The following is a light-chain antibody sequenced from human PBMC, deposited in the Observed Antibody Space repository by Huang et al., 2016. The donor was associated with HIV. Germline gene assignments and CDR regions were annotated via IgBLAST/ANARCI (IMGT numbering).Light chain of an antibody. Sequence: DIQLTQSPSSLSASVGDRVTITCRASQNINSVLNWYKQTPGKAPNLLIYAASSLQSGVPSRFSGSGSGTDFTLTISVLQPVDLGTYYCQQSYNTSWTFGQGTTVEIK. CDR2: AAS. CDR3: QQSYNTSWT. J-gene: IGKJ1*01. V-gene: IGKV1-39*01. CDR1: QNINSV.